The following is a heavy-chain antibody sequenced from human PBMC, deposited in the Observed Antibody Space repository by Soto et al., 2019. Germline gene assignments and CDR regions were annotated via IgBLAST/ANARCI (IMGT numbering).Heavy chain of an antibody. V-gene: IGHV3-30-3*01. J-gene: IGHJ4*02. CDR1: GFSFSTHV. CDR3: TRLGGGNGRCDYFDY. CDR2: IGHDGSSI. D-gene: IGHD2-8*01. Sequence: PGGSLRLSCAASGFSFSTHVMHWVRQSPDRGLEWVAAIGHDGSSITYADSVRGRFTISRDSSANTLYLQMNSLRPEDTALYYCTRLGGGNGRCDYFDYWGQGALVTVSS.